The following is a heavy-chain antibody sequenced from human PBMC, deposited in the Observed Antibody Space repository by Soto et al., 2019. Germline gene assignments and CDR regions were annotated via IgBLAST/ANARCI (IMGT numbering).Heavy chain of an antibody. CDR2: INHSGST. CDR1: GGSFSGYY. J-gene: IGHJ4*02. V-gene: IGHV4-34*01. CDR3: ARGRGSIAARRRAFDY. D-gene: IGHD6-6*01. Sequence: SETLSLTCAVYGGSFSGYYWSWIRQPPGKGLEWIGEINHSGSTNYNPSLKSRVTISVDTSKNQFSLKLSSVTAADTAVYYCARGRGSIAARRRAFDYWGQGTLVTVSS.